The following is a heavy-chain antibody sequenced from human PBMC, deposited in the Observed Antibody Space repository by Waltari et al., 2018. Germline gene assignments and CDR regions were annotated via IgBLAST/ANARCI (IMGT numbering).Heavy chain of an antibody. V-gene: IGHV1-24*01. CDR2: FDPEDGET. CDR1: GYTLTDVS. J-gene: IGHJ3*02. D-gene: IGHD2-15*01. Sequence: QVQLVQSGAEVKKPGASVKVSCKVSGYTLTDVSIHWVRRAPGQGREWMGGFDPEDGETIYAQKFQGRVTMTEDTSTDTAYMELSSLRSEDTAVYYCATDAGYCSGGSCYSSTAFDIWGQGTMVTVSS. CDR3: ATDAGYCSGGSCYSSTAFDI.